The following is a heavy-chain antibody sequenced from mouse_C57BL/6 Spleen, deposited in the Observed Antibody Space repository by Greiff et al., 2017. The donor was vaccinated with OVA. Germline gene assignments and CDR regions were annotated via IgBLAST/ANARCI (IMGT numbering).Heavy chain of an antibody. D-gene: IGHD4-1*01. CDR1: GYTFTSYW. CDR2: IDPSDSYT. CDR3: ARWESLWYFDV. Sequence: QVQLQQPGAELVMPGASVKLSCKASGYTFTSYWMHWVKQRPGQGLEWIGEIDPSDSYTNYNQKFKGKSTLTVDKSSSTAYMQLSSLTSEDSAVYFCARWESLWYFDVWGTGTTVTVSS. J-gene: IGHJ1*03. V-gene: IGHV1-69*01.